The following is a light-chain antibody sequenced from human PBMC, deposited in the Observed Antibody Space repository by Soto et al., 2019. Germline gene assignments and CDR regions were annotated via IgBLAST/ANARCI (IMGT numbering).Light chain of an antibody. Sequence: ILMTQSPSTVSASPGERATLSCRASQSVSTNLAWYQQTRGQAPRLLMFDASTRATGIPARFSGSGSGTEFTLTISSLQSEDFAVYYCQQYRVSRTFGQGTKVDI. CDR1: QSVSTN. V-gene: IGKV3-15*01. J-gene: IGKJ1*01. CDR2: DAS. CDR3: QQYRVSRT.